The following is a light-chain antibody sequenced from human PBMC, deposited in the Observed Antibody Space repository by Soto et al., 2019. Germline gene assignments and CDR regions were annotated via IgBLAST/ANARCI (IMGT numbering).Light chain of an antibody. CDR1: SSDIGHYNF. Sequence: QAVVTQPASVSGSTGQSITISCTGSSSDIGHYNFVSWYQHHPGKAPKLIIYDVSDRPSGVSNRFSGSKSGNTASLTISGLQAEDEADYYCSSYATNRDVLFGGGTQLTVL. J-gene: IGLJ2*01. CDR2: DVS. CDR3: SSYATNRDVL. V-gene: IGLV2-14*03.